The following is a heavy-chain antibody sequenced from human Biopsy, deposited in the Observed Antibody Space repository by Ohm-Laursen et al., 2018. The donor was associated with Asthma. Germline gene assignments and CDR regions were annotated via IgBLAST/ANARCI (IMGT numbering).Heavy chain of an antibody. D-gene: IGHD3-9*01. V-gene: IGHV1-3*01. CDR1: RYNFISFA. CDR2: INAGNGNT. CDR3: ARTYYDFLTGQVKDAFGI. J-gene: IGHJ3*02. Sequence: ASVKVSCKASRYNFISFAIHWVRQAPGQRLEWMGWINAGNGNTKYSQKFQGRVSITRDTSASTAYMELTSLRSEDTAAYYCARTYYDFLTGQVKDAFGIWGQGTMVTVSS.